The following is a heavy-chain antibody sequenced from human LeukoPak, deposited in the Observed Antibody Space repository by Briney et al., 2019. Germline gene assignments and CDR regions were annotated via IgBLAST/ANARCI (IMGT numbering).Heavy chain of an antibody. Sequence: GGSLRLSCAASGFTFSSHGMHWVRQAPGKGLEGVAFIRYDGSNKYYADSVKGRFTIYRDNSRKTLSLQMNSLRAEDTAVYYCAKDLGYSDDYWGQGTLVTVSS. D-gene: IGHD5-18*01. CDR1: GFTFSSHG. V-gene: IGHV3-30*02. J-gene: IGHJ4*02. CDR3: AKDLGYSDDY. CDR2: IRYDGSNK.